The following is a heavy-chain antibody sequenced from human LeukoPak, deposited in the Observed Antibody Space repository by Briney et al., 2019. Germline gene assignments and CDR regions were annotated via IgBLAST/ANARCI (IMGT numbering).Heavy chain of an antibody. CDR2: IYYSGST. V-gene: IGHV4-59*01. J-gene: IGHJ4*02. CDR3: AREEVGYGDYLY. D-gene: IGHD4-17*01. CDR1: GGSISSYY. Sequence: SETLSLTCTVSGGSISSYYWSWIRQPPGKGLERIGYIYYSGSTNYNPSLRSRVTISVDTSKNQFSLKLSSVTAADTAVYYCAREEVGYGDYLYWGQGTLVTVSS.